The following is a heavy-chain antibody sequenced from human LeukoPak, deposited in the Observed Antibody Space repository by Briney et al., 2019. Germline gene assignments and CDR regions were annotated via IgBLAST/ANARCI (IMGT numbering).Heavy chain of an antibody. CDR2: ISAYNGNT. Sequence: GASVKVSCKASGYTFTSYGISWVRQAPGQGLEWMGWISAYNGNTNYAQKLQGRVTMTTDTSTSTAYMELRSLRSDDTAVYYCARVLPPIYIAVAGDLFDYWGQGTLVTVSS. V-gene: IGHV1-18*01. D-gene: IGHD6-19*01. CDR1: GYTFTSYG. J-gene: IGHJ4*02. CDR3: ARVLPPIYIAVAGDLFDY.